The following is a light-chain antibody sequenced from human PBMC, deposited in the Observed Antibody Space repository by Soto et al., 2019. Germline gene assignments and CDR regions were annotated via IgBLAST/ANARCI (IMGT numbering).Light chain of an antibody. V-gene: IGLV2-14*01. Sequence: QSVLTQPASVSGSPGQSITISCTGASSDVGDYNYVSWYQHHPGKAPKLLIYEVNNRPSGVSDRFSGSKSGTAASLTISGLQTEDEADYFCFSFTTDWTHVFGTGTKVTVL. CDR1: SSDVGDYNY. CDR2: EVN. J-gene: IGLJ1*01. CDR3: FSFTTDWTHV.